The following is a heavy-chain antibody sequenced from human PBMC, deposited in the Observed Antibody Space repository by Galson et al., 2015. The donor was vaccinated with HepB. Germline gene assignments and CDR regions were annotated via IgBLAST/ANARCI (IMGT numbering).Heavy chain of an antibody. CDR2: ISGYDVNV. CDR3: ARGGLATIGGPTFDY. J-gene: IGHJ4*02. Sequence: SVKVSCKASGSTFSRFSISWLRQAPGQGLEWMGWISGYDVNVRYAQKFQGRLTMTTDTSTSTAHLDLRSLRSDDSAVYYCARGGLATIGGPTFDYWGQGTLVTVSS. D-gene: IGHD5-24*01. V-gene: IGHV1-18*01. CDR1: GSTFSRFS.